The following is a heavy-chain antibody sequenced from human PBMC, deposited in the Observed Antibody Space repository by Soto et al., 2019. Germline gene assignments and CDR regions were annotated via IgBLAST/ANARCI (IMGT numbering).Heavy chain of an antibody. CDR3: ARGFSGSYAP. J-gene: IGHJ5*02. CDR2: IYYSGDT. V-gene: IGHV4-31*03. CDR1: GGSINSGGYY. D-gene: IGHD1-26*01. Sequence: SETLSLTCTVSGGSINSGGYYWTWIRQHPGRGLESIGYIYYSGDTYYNPSLKSRLSISLDTSKNQFSLKLSSVTAADTAVYYCARGFSGSYAPWGQGTLVTVSS.